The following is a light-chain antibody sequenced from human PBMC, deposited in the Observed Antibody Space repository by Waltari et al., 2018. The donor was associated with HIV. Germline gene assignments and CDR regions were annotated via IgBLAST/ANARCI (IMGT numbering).Light chain of an antibody. CDR3: MQSIQVPSLT. V-gene: IGKV2D-29*01. J-gene: IGKJ4*01. CDR2: EVA. Sequence: IVITQTPLSLSVTPGPPASISYNSSPSLLYTDTTTNFYCYLQKPGQPPQLRIYEVANRLSGVPDRFSGSGSGTDFTLKISRVEAEDVGVYYCMQSIQVPSLTFGGGTKVEIK. CDR1: PSLLYTDTTTN.